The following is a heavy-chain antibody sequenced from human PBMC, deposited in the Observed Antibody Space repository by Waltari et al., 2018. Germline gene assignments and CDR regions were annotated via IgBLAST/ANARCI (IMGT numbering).Heavy chain of an antibody. CDR1: GFTFTDGW. D-gene: IGHD6-6*01. Sequence: EVQLVAFGGGLVKPGGSLSVSCSAYGFTFTDGWMSWARQAPGKGLEWVARIKSKRSGGTTDYAEAVKGRFTISRDDSKSTLYLEMNSLKTEDTAVYYCTTDGGIGPRPIFDSWGRGTLVTVSS. CDR3: TTDGGIGPRPIFDS. V-gene: IGHV3-15*01. CDR2: IKSKRSGGTT. J-gene: IGHJ4*02.